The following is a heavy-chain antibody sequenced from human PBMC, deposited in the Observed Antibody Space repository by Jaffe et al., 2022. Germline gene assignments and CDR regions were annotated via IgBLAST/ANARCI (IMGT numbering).Heavy chain of an antibody. CDR3: ASNIRWLDAFDI. CDR2: INPSGGST. CDR1: GYTFTSYY. V-gene: IGHV1-46*01. D-gene: IGHD4-17*01. Sequence: QVQLVQSGAEVKKPGASVKVSCKASGYTFTSYYMHWVRQAPGQGLEWMGIINPSGGSTSYAQKFQGRVTMTRDTSTSTVYMELSSLRSEDTAVYYCASNIRWLDAFDIWGQGTMVTVSS. J-gene: IGHJ3*02.